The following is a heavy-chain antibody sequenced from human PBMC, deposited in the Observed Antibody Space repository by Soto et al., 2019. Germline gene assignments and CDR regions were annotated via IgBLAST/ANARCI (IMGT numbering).Heavy chain of an antibody. J-gene: IGHJ3*02. D-gene: IGHD1-1*01. CDR1: GGSISSGGYY. Sequence: QVQLQESGPGLVKPSQSLSLTCTVSGGSISSGGYYWSWIRQHPGKGLEWIGYIYYSGSTYYNPSLKSRVTISVDTSKNQFSLKLSSVTAADTAVYYCARVFTTTASAAFDIWGQGTMVTVSS. V-gene: IGHV4-31*03. CDR2: IYYSGST. CDR3: ARVFTTTASAAFDI.